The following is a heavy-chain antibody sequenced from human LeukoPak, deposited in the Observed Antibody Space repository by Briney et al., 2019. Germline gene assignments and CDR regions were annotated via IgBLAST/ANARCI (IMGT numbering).Heavy chain of an antibody. CDR2: IYPGDSDT. Sequence: GESLKISCKGSGYSFTSYWIGWVCQMPGKGLEWMGIIYPGDSDTRYSPSFQGQVTVSADKSISTAYLQWSSLKASDTAMYYCARAIRGYQPLLPFDYWGQGTLVTVSS. CDR3: ARAIRGYQPLLPFDY. J-gene: IGHJ4*02. V-gene: IGHV5-51*01. CDR1: GYSFTSYW. D-gene: IGHD2-2*01.